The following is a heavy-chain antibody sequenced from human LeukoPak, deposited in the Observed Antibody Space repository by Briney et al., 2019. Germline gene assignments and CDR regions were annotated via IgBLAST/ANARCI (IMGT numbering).Heavy chain of an antibody. D-gene: IGHD3-3*01. V-gene: IGHV1-18*01. CDR3: ARDTGFGVVIIPLGY. CDR2: ISAYNGNT. J-gene: IGHJ4*02. Sequence: PEASVKVSCKASGYTFTSYGISWVRQAPGQGLEWMGWISAYNGNTNYAQKLQGRVTMTTDTSTSTAYMELRSLRSDDTAVYYCARDTGFGVVIIPLGYWGQGTLVTVSS. CDR1: GYTFTSYG.